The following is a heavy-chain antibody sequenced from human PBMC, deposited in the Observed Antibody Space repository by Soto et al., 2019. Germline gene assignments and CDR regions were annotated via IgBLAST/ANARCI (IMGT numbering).Heavy chain of an antibody. CDR1: GFTFGTYA. CDR3: AKFRGPSSSCYCMDV. D-gene: IGHD3-16*01. Sequence: EVQLLESGGGLVQPGGSLRLSCAASGFTFGTYAMNWLRQAPGRGLECVSFISGSGRTTYYADSVKGRFTVSRDNCKNTMYLQMNSLRAEDTALYYCAKFRGPSSSCYCMDVWGNGTAVTVSS. CDR2: ISGSGRTT. V-gene: IGHV3-23*01. J-gene: IGHJ6*03.